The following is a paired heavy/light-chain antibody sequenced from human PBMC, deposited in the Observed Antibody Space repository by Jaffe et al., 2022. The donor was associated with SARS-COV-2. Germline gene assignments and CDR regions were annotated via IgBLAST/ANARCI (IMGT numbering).Light chain of an antibody. J-gene: IGKJ2*01. CDR3: MQSTHWPRT. CDR1: QSLVYSDGNTY. CDR2: KVS. V-gene: IGKV2-30*01. Sequence: DVVMTQSPLSLPVTLGQPASISCRSSQSLVYSDGNTYLNWFQQRPGQSPRRLIYKVSNRDSGVPDRFSGSGSGTDFTLNIRRVEAEDVGVYYCMQSTHWPRTFGQGTKLEIK.
Heavy chain of an antibody. CDR3: AKGWDGMDV. CDR1: GFIFSNYA. Sequence: EVQLLESGGGLGQPGGSLRLSCAASGFIFSNYAMTWVRQAPGMGLEWVSSISNSESSTNYADSVKGRFTISRDNSKNTLYLQMNSLRAEDTAVYYCAKGWDGMDVWGQGTTVTVSS. V-gene: IGHV3-23*01. J-gene: IGHJ6*02. D-gene: IGHD3-16*01. CDR2: ISNSESST.